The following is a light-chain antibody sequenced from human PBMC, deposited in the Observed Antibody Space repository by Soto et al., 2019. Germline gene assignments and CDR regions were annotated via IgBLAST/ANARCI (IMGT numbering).Light chain of an antibody. V-gene: IGLV2-8*01. Sequence: QSVLTQPPSASGSPGQSVTISCTGTSSDVGGYNYVSWYQQHPGKAPKLMIYEVSKRPSGVPDRFSSSKSGNTASLTVSGLQAEDEADYYCSSYAGSNNNYVFGTGTKLTVL. J-gene: IGLJ1*01. CDR2: EVS. CDR3: SSYAGSNNNYV. CDR1: SSDVGGYNY.